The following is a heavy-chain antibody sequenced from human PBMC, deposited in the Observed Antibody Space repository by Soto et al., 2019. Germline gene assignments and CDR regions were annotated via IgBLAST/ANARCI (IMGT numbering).Heavy chain of an antibody. Sequence: GGSLRLSCAASGFTVSSNYMSWVRQAPGKGLEWVSVIYSGGSTYYADSVKGRFTISRDNSKNTLYLQMNSLRAEDTAVYYCARDGAGGPYCSGGSCLGGMDVWGQGTTVTVSS. D-gene: IGHD2-15*01. CDR1: GFTVSSNY. CDR2: IYSGGST. CDR3: ARDGAGGPYCSGGSCLGGMDV. J-gene: IGHJ6*02. V-gene: IGHV3-53*01.